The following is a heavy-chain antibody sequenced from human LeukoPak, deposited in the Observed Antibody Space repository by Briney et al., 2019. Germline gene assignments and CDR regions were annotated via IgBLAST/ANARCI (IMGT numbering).Heavy chain of an antibody. Sequence: SETLSLTCSVSGGSITNYYWSWIRQPPGKGLEWIGYIYYSGSTKYNPSLKSRVTISVDASKNQFSLRLSSLTAADTAVYYCARGALDTKTRFDYWGQGTLVTVSS. J-gene: IGHJ4*02. CDR3: ARGALDTKTRFDY. V-gene: IGHV4-59*01. CDR2: IYYSGST. CDR1: GGSITNYY. D-gene: IGHD5-18*01.